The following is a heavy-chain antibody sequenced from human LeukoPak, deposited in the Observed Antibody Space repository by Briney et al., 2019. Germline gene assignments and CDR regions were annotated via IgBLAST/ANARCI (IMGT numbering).Heavy chain of an antibody. D-gene: IGHD6-19*01. CDR2: ISVGGGST. V-gene: IGHV3-23*01. Sequence: GGSLRLSCVDSTSTFSSYALNWVRQAPGEGLEWVSGISVGGGSTYYADSVKGRFTISRDNSKNSLYLQMNSLRAEDTAVYYCAKESSGGWYFDYWGQGTLVTVSS. J-gene: IGHJ4*02. CDR1: TSTFSSYA. CDR3: AKESSGGWYFDY.